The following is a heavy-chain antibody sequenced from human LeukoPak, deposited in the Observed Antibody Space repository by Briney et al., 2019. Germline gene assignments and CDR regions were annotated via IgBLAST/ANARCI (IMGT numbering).Heavy chain of an antibody. CDR3: ARGDPHADL. CDR2: ITISGHTK. J-gene: IGHJ5*02. CDR1: GFALSTHE. V-gene: IGHV3-48*03. Sequence: GGSLRLSCAASGFALSTHEMNWVRQAPGKGLEWIADITISGHTKNYADSVKGRFTISRDNARTSLYLQMNSLRVEDTGVYYCARGDPHADLWGQGTLVTVSS.